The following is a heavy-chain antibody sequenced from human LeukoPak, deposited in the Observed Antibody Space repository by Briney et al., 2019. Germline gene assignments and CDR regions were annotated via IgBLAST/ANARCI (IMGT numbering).Heavy chain of an antibody. CDR1: GFTFSSYS. Sequence: GGSLRLSCAASGFTFSSYSMNWVRQAPGKGLEWVLSISSSSSYIYYADSVKGRFTISRDNAKNSLYLQMNSLRAEDTAVHYCARDNLWFRELYYFDYWGQGTLVTVSS. J-gene: IGHJ4*02. D-gene: IGHD3-10*01. CDR2: ISSSSSYI. V-gene: IGHV3-21*01. CDR3: ARDNLWFRELYYFDY.